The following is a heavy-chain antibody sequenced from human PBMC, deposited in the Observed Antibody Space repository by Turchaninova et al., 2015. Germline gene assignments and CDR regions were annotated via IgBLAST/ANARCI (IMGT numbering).Heavy chain of an antibody. J-gene: IGHJ5*02. D-gene: IGHD6-19*01. CDR1: GYTFITYP. Sequence: QVQLVQSGAEVKKPGASVKVSCKASGYTFITYPMHWVRQAPGQRLEWMGWINAGNGNTKYSQKFQGRVTITRDTSTCTGYRELRGLRYEDTAVYYCATNRTFSSDWEFDPWGQGTLVTVSS. CDR2: INAGNGNT. CDR3: ATNRTFSSDWEFDP. V-gene: IGHV1-3*01.